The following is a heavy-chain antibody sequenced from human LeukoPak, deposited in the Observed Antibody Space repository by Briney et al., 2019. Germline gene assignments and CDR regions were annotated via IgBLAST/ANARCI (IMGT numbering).Heavy chain of an antibody. Sequence: GGSLRLSCAASGFTFSSYAMSWVRQAPGKGLEWVSAISGSGGSILHADSVKGRFTISRDNSKNTLYLQVHSLRAEDTPVYARAKSPEDSSGWFDYWGQGTLVTVSP. CDR1: GFTFSSYA. V-gene: IGHV3-23*01. CDR3: AKSPEDSSGWFDY. CDR2: ISGSGGSI. D-gene: IGHD6-19*01. J-gene: IGHJ4*02.